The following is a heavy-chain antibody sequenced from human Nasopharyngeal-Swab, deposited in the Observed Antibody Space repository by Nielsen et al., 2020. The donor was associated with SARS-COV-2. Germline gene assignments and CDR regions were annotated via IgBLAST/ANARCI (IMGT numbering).Heavy chain of an antibody. Sequence: VRQMPGKGLEWMGWINTNTENPTYAQGFTGRFVFSLDTSVSTAYLQISSLKAEDTAVYYCARVGRQYYFDYWGQGTLVTVSS. J-gene: IGHJ4*02. D-gene: IGHD1-26*01. CDR2: INTNTENP. V-gene: IGHV7-4-1*02. CDR3: ARVGRQYYFDY.